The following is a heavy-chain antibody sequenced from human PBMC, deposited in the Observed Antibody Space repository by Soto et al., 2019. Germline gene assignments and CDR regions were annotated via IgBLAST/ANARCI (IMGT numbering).Heavy chain of an antibody. CDR1: DGSISNFY. V-gene: IGHV4-59*01. J-gene: IGHJ4*02. D-gene: IGHD3-22*01. Sequence: ETLSLTCTVSDGSISNFYWSWIRQPPGKGLEWIGYISSSGNTTYNPSLKSRVSISVDTSKNQFSLNLTSVAAADTAVYYCARAPMVLTRSYFDSWGQGTPVTVSS. CDR2: ISSSGNT. CDR3: ARAPMVLTRSYFDS.